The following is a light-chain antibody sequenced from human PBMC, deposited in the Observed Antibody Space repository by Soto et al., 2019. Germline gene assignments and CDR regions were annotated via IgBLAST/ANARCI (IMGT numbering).Light chain of an antibody. Sequence: QSALTQPASVSGSPGQSITISCTGTSSDVGNYKYVSWYQQHPGKAPKLMIYEVSNRPSGVSNRFSGSKSGNTASLTLSGLQAEDETDYYCFSYTSSGTYVFGTGTKVPVL. CDR3: FSYTSSGTYV. CDR1: SSDVGNYKY. J-gene: IGLJ1*01. V-gene: IGLV2-14*01. CDR2: EVS.